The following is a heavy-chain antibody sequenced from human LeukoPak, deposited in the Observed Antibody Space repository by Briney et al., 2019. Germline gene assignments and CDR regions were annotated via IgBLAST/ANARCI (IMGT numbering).Heavy chain of an antibody. CDR3: ARQQRDALFVVVMGFGFDY. CDR1: GGSISSSNW. CDR2: IYYSGST. D-gene: IGHD3-3*01. Sequence: SGTLSLTCAVSGGSISSSNWWSWVRQPPGKGLEWIGYIYYSGSTYYNPSLKSRVTISVDTSKNQFSLNLNSVTAADTAVYYCARQQRDALFVVVMGFGFDYWGQGILVTVSS. V-gene: IGHV4-4*02. J-gene: IGHJ4*02.